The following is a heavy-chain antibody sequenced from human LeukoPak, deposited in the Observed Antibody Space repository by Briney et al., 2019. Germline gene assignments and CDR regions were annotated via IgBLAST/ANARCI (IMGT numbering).Heavy chain of an antibody. V-gene: IGHV4-39*01. CDR2: IYYSGST. CDR3: ARRDDSSGYYYFDY. Sequence: SETLSLTCTVSGDSISSSSYYWGWIRQPPGKGLEWIGSIYYSGSTYYNPSLKSRVTISVDTSKNQFSLKLSSVTAADAAVYYCARRDDSSGYYYFDYWGQGTLVTVSS. J-gene: IGHJ4*02. D-gene: IGHD3-22*01. CDR1: GDSISSSSYY.